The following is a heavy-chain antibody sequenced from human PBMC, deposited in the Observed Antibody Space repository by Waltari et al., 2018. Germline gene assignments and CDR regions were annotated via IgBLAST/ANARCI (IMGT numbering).Heavy chain of an antibody. CDR1: GGSISSSSYY. D-gene: IGHD5-12*01. Sequence: QLQLQESGPGLVKPSETLSLTCTVSGGSISSSSYYWGWIRQPPGKGLEWIGSIYYSGSTSYNPSPKSRVTISVDTSKNQFSLKLSSVTAADTAVYYCARTGYSGYDSDAFDIWGQGTMVTVSS. J-gene: IGHJ3*02. CDR3: ARTGYSGYDSDAFDI. CDR2: IYYSGST. V-gene: IGHV4-39*01.